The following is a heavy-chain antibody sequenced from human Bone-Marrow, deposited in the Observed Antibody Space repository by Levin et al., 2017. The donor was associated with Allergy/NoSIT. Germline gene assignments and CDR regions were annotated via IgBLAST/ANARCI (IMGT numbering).Heavy chain of an antibody. V-gene: IGHV3-74*01. J-gene: IGHJ4*02. CDR3: ARDHWDSTGTPDFDV. CDR2: INSDASVT. Sequence: GGSLRLSCAASGFAFNTYWMHWIRQAPGKGLVWVSHINSDASVTTYADSVKGRFTISRDNAKNTLYLQMNSLRAEDTAVYFCARDHWDSTGTPDFDVWGQGTLDTVSS. D-gene: IGHD1-1*01. CDR1: GFAFNTYW.